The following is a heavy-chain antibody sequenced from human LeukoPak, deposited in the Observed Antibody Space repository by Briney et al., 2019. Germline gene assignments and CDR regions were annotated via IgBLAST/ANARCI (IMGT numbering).Heavy chain of an antibody. Sequence: GGSLRLSCAASGFTFSSYAMSWVRQAPGKGLEWVSAISGSGGSTYYADSVKGRFTISRDNSKNTLYLQMNSLRSEDTAVYYCAKDKGSYYGSGRNFDYWGQGTLVTVSS. D-gene: IGHD3-10*01. V-gene: IGHV3-23*01. J-gene: IGHJ4*02. CDR3: AKDKGSYYGSGRNFDY. CDR1: GFTFSSYA. CDR2: ISGSGGST.